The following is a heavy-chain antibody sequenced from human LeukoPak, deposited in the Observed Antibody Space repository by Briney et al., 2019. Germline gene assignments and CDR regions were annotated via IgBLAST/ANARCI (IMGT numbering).Heavy chain of an antibody. CDR1: GGSISSSSYY. CDR2: IYYSGST. J-gene: IGHJ3*02. V-gene: IGHV4-39*01. Sequence: SETLSLTCTVSGGSISSSSYYWGWIRPPPGKGLEWIGSIYYSGSTYYNPSLKSRVTISVDTSKNQFSLKLSAVTAADTAVYYCARGGRGMATIFSAFDIWGQGTMVTVSS. CDR3: ARGGRGMATIFSAFDI. D-gene: IGHD5-12*01.